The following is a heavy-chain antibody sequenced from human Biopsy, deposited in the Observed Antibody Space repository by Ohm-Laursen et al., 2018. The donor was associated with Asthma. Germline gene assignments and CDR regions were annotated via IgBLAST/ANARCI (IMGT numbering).Heavy chain of an antibody. J-gene: IGHJ6*02. V-gene: IGHV1-18*01. D-gene: IGHD3-10*01. Sequence: ASESAAHKACGCAVKGAGIDCVRQAPGQGLEWMGWISVYNGNTKVAQKLQDRVTMITDTSTSTAYMELRSLRSDDTAVYFCARAVDYSHYYGIDVWGHGTTVTVS. CDR1: GCAVKGAG. CDR2: ISVYNGNT. CDR3: ARAVDYSHYYGIDV.